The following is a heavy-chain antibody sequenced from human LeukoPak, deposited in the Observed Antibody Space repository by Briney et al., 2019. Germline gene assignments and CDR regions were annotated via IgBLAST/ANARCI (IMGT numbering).Heavy chain of an antibody. J-gene: IGHJ4*02. CDR1: GFTFSSHT. D-gene: IGHD5/OR15-5a*01. CDR2: IEPDGRNK. Sequence: PGGSLRLSCAASGFTFSSHTMHWVRQAPGKGLEWVAVIEPDGRNKFHADSVKGRFIISRDNSKNTLYLQLDSLRTEDTAVYYCVRQSTGLDYRGQGTLVTVSS. CDR3: VRQSTGLDY. V-gene: IGHV3-30-3*01.